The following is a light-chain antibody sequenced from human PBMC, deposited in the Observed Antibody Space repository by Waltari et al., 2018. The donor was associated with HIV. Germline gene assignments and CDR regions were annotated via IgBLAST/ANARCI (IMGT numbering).Light chain of an antibody. CDR3: ASFTDDNTVI. J-gene: IGLJ2*01. V-gene: IGLV2-14*03. CDR2: NVD. Sequence: AVTQPASVSGLPGQSTTISFTVADLDFGLYNFVSWYQQRSGNPPRLLLYNVDSRASGISDRFAGSMSDNTASLTISGLRAEDEGHYYCASFTDDNTVIFGGGTEVTVL. CDR1: DLDFGLYNF.